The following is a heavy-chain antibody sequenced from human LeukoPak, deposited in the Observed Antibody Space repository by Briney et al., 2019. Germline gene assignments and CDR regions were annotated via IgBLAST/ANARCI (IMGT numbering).Heavy chain of an antibody. D-gene: IGHD3-22*01. CDR2: INHSGST. CDR3: ATYYYDSSGYYYDQNQHNRFDP. CDR1: GGSFSGYY. Sequence: PSETLSLTCAVYGGSFSGYYWSWIRQPPGKGLEWIGEINHSGSTNYNPSLKSRVTISVDTSKNQFSLKLSSVTAADTAVYYCATYYYDSSGYYYDQNQHNRFDPWGQGTLVTVSS. V-gene: IGHV4-34*01. J-gene: IGHJ5*02.